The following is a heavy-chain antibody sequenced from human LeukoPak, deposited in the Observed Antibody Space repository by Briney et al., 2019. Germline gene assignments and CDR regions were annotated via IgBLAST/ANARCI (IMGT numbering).Heavy chain of an antibody. V-gene: IGHV3-23*01. CDR1: GFTFSSYA. J-gene: IGHJ1*01. CDR2: ISGSGGST. CDR3: VKTEGYYDSGGFYSAEYFQH. D-gene: IGHD3-22*01. Sequence: GGSLRLSCAASGFTFSSYAMSWVRQAPGKGLEWVSGISGSGGSTYYADSVKGRFTISRDNSENTLYLQMSSLRAEDTAVYYCVKTEGYYDSGGFYSAEYFQHWGQGTLVTVSS.